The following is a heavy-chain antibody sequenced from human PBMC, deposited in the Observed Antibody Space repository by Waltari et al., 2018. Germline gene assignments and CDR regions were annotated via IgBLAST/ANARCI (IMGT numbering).Heavy chain of an antibody. V-gene: IGHV3-23*03. CDR3: AKMAGTLDY. CDR2: IYSGGST. Sequence: EVQLLESGGGLVQPGGSLRLSCAASGFTFSSYAVSWVRQAPGKGLEWVSVIYSGGSTYYADSVKGRFTISRDNSKNTLYLQMNSLRAEDTAVYYCAKMAGTLDYWGQGTLVTVSS. D-gene: IGHD6-19*01. J-gene: IGHJ4*02. CDR1: GFTFSSYA.